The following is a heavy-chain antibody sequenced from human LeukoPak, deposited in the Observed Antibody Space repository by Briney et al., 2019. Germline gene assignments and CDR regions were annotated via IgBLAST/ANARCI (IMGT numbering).Heavy chain of an antibody. V-gene: IGHV3-23*01. D-gene: IGHD3-22*01. J-gene: IGHJ4*02. CDR3: AKAYYYDSSGRAIDY. CDR2: ISGSGDST. CDR1: GFTFSSYA. Sequence: GGSLRLSCAASGFTFSSYAMRWVRQAPGKGLEWVSAISGSGDSTYYAASVKGRFTISRNNSKNTLSLQMNSLGAEDTAVYYCAKAYYYDSSGRAIDYWGQGTLVTVSS.